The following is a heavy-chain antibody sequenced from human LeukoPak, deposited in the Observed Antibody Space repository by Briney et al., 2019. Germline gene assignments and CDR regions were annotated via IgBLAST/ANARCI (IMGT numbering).Heavy chain of an antibody. CDR3: ARDRYYYDSSGYFDY. CDR2: ISYDGSNK. J-gene: IGHJ4*02. D-gene: IGHD3-22*01. Sequence: WGSLRLSCAASGFTFSSYAMHWVRQAPGKGLEWVAVISYDGSNKYYADSVKGRFTISRDNSKNTLYLQMNSLRAEDTAVYYCARDRYYYDSSGYFDYWGQGTLVTVSS. CDR1: GFTFSSYA. V-gene: IGHV3-30-3*01.